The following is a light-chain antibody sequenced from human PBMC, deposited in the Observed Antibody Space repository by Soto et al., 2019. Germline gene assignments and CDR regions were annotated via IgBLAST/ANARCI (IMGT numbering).Light chain of an antibody. J-gene: IGLJ2*01. CDR1: SSDVGGYKY. CDR3: CSYAGSYIYVV. Sequence: QSALTQPRSVSGSPGQSVTISCTGTSSDVGGYKYVSWYQQHPGKAPKLILYDVNKRPSGVPDRFSGSKSGNTASLTISGLQAEDEADYCCCSYAGSYIYVVFGGGTKVTVL. CDR2: DVN. V-gene: IGLV2-11*01.